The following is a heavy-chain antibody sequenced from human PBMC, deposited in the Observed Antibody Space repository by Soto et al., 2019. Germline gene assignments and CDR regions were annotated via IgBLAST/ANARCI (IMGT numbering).Heavy chain of an antibody. CDR1: GFTFSNAW. CDR2: IKSKTDGGTT. CDR3: TTDILRYDSSGYYYRAHFDY. Sequence: GGSLRLSCAASGFTFSNAWINWVRQAPGKGLEWVGRIKSKTDGGTTDFAAPVKGRFAISRDDSKNTLYLQMNSLKTEDTAVYYCTTDILRYDSSGYYYRAHFDYWGQGTLVTVSS. J-gene: IGHJ4*02. D-gene: IGHD3-22*01. V-gene: IGHV3-15*07.